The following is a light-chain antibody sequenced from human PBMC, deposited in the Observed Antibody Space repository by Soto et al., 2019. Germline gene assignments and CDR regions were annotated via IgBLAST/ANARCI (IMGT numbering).Light chain of an antibody. CDR2: GNT. CDR3: QSYDSSLSGSTVL. Sequence: QSVLTQPPSVSGAPGQRVTISCTGSSSNIGAGYDVHWYQQLPGAAPKVLIYGNTNRPSGVPDRFSGSKSGTSASLAITGLQAEDEADYYCQSYDSSLSGSTVLFGGGTKVTVL. V-gene: IGLV1-40*01. J-gene: IGLJ2*01. CDR1: SSNIGAGYD.